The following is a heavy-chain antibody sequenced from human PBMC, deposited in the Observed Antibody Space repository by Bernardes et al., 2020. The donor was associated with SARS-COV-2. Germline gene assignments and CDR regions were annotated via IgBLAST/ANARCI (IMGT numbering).Heavy chain of an antibody. V-gene: IGHV3-11*01. Sequence: SLILSCAASGFTFSDSYMSWIRQAPGKGPEWVSYIDSSGTIRHYADSVKGRFTISRDNAKNSLYLQMNSLRAEDTAVYYCARLPWLQLWLQGFYFDFWGRGTLVTVSS. D-gene: IGHD5-18*01. CDR3: ARLPWLQLWLQGFYFDF. CDR2: IDSSGTIR. CDR1: GFTFSDSY. J-gene: IGHJ4*02.